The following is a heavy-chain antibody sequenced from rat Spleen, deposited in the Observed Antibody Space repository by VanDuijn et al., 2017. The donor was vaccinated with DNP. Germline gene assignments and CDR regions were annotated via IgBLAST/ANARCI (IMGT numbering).Heavy chain of an antibody. CDR1: GSSITSNY. D-gene: IGHD1-12*03. Sequence: EVHLQESGPGLVKPSQSLSLTCSVTGSSITSNYWGWIRQFPGNKMEWIGHITYSGSTSYNPSLKSRISITRDTSKNQFFLQLSSVTTEDTATFYWARQNMVRDWFFDFWGPGTMVTVSS. V-gene: IGHV3-1*01. CDR3: ARQNMVRDWFFDF. CDR2: ITYSGST. J-gene: IGHJ1*01.